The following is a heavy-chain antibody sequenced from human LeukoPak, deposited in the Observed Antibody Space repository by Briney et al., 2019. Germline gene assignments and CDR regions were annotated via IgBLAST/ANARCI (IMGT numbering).Heavy chain of an antibody. D-gene: IGHD6-13*01. J-gene: IGHJ3*02. CDR2: MYHSGST. CDR1: GGSISSTNW. V-gene: IGHV4-4*02. CDR3: ARGVYSSSWEDDAFDI. Sequence: SETLSLTCAVSGGSISSTNWWSWVRQPPGKGLEWIGEMYHSGSTNYNPSLKSRVTISVDKSKNQFSLKLSSVTAADTAVYYCARGVYSSSWEDDAFDIWGQGTMVTVSS.